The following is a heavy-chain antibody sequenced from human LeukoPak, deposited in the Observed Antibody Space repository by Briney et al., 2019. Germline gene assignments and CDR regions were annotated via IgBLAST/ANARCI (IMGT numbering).Heavy chain of an antibody. Sequence: SSETLSLTCTVSGGSISSSSYYWGWIRQPPGKGLGWVGSIYYSGSTYYNPSLKSRVTISVDTSKNQFSLKLSSVTAADTAVYYCATLMAGPPLYYYYGMDVWGQGTTVTVSS. D-gene: IGHD6-19*01. CDR2: IYYSGST. CDR3: ATLMAGPPLYYYYGMDV. CDR1: GGSISSSSYY. J-gene: IGHJ6*02. V-gene: IGHV4-39*01.